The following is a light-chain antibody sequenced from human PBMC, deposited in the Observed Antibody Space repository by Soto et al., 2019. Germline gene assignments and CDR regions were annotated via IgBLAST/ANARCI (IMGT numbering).Light chain of an antibody. CDR2: GVN. Sequence: QSALTQPASVSGSPGQSITISCTGTVSDVGGYDSVSWYQQHPGRAPKLIIYGVNNRPSGVSNRFSASKSADTASLTISGLQAEDEANSYCCSYTTSTTYVFGTGTKVTV. J-gene: IGLJ1*01. CDR3: CSYTTSTTYV. V-gene: IGLV2-14*03. CDR1: VSDVGGYDS.